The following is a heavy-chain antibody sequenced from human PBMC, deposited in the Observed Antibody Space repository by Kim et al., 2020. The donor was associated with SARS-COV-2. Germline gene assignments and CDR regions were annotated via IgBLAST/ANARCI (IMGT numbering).Heavy chain of an antibody. CDR1: GFTFSSYS. D-gene: IGHD5-18*01. Sequence: GGSLRLSCAASGFTFSSYSMNWVRQAPGKGLEWVSSISSSSSYIYYADSVKGRFTISRDNAKNSLYLQMNSLRAEDTAVYYCAREDVDTAMVTYYYYGMDVWGQGTTVTVSS. CDR3: AREDVDTAMVTYYYYGMDV. V-gene: IGHV3-21*01. CDR2: ISSSSSYI. J-gene: IGHJ6*02.